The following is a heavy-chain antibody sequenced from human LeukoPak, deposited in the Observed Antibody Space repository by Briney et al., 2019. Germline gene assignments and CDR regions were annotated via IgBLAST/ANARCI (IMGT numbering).Heavy chain of an antibody. CDR3: ARDPIAAAGFDY. CDR2: INPNSGGT. Sequence: GASVKVSCKASGYTFTGYYMHWVRQAPGQGLEWMGWINPNSGGTNYAQKFQGRVTMTRDTSTSTVYMDLSSLRSEDTAVYYCARDPIAAAGFDYWGQGTLVTVSS. V-gene: IGHV1-2*02. CDR1: GYTFTGYY. D-gene: IGHD6-13*01. J-gene: IGHJ4*02.